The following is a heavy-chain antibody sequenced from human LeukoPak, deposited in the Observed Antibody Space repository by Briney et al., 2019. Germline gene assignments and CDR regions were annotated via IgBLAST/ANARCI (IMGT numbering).Heavy chain of an antibody. CDR2: ISAYNGNT. CDR1: GYTFTSYG. D-gene: IGHD3-3*01. J-gene: IGHJ6*04. Sequence: GASVKVSCKASGYTFTSYGISWVRQAPGQGLEWMGWISAYNGNTNYAQKLQGRVTMTTDTSTSTAYMDRSSLRSDDTAVYYCARDNAPLSTYYDFWSGYFGWGLDVWGKGTTVTVSS. CDR3: ARDNAPLSTYYDFWSGYFGWGLDV. V-gene: IGHV1-18*01.